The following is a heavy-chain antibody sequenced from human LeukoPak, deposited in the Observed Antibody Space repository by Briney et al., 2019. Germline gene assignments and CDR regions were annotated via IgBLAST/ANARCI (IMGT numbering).Heavy chain of an antibody. CDR1: GITFSRLP. Sequence: GGSLRLSCAVSGITFSRLPMTWVRQAPGKGLQWVSAITTGGDTTFYADSVKGRFTISRDNSKNTLYLQMNSLTAEDAAVYYCARFQPIYSNSYAWFDPWGQGTLVTVSS. CDR2: ITTGGDTT. J-gene: IGHJ5*02. D-gene: IGHD6-6*01. CDR3: ARFQPIYSNSYAWFDP. V-gene: IGHV3-23*01.